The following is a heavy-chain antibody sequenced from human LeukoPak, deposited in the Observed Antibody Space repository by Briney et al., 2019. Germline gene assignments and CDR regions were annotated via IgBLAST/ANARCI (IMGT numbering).Heavy chain of an antibody. J-gene: IGHJ4*02. Sequence: PGGSLRLSCEARAFIFSSYAMTSVRQAPGKGLEWVSSISRSGFRTDNADSVKGRFTISRERCKQTLYLQMNAPTEKGRAVYDCAKAGASAWYRTFDYWGQGTLVTVSS. CDR3: AKAGASAWYRTFDY. V-gene: IGHV3-23*01. CDR1: AFIFSSYA. D-gene: IGHD6-19*01. CDR2: ISRSGFRT.